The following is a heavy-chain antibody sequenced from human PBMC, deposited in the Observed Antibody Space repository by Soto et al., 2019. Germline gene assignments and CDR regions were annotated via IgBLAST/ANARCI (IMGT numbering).Heavy chain of an antibody. J-gene: IGHJ4*02. D-gene: IGHD6-13*01. Sequence: SETLSLTCTVSGGSISSYYWSWIRQPPGKGLEWIGHIYYSGSTNYNPSLKSRVTISVDTSKNQFSLKLSCVTAAATAVYYCARDIAAAGFDYWGQGTLVTASS. CDR2: IYYSGST. CDR3: ARDIAAAGFDY. CDR1: GGSISSYY. V-gene: IGHV4-59*01.